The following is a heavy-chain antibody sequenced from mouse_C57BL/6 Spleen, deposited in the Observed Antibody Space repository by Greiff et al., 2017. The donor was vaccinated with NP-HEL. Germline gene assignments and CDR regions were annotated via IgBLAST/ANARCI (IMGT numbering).Heavy chain of an antibody. Sequence: QVQLQQPGTELVKPGASVKLSCKASGYTFTSYWMHWVKQRPGQGLAWIGNINPSNGGTNYNEKFKSKATLTVVKSSSTAYMQLSSLTSEDSAVYYCARSPGYYGSSYFDYWGQGTTLTVSS. V-gene: IGHV1-53*01. CDR1: GYTFTSYW. CDR2: INPSNGGT. CDR3: ARSPGYYGSSYFDY. D-gene: IGHD1-1*01. J-gene: IGHJ2*01.